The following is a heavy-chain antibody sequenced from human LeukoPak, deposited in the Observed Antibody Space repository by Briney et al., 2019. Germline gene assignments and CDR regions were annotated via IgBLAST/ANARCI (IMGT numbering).Heavy chain of an antibody. Sequence: SETLSLTCDVSGHSISRTYYWGWIRQPPGKGLEWIGNIHHNGNTAYNPSLNSRVTMSVDTSRNQFSLKLSSVTAADTAVYYCARGALWGREYYPDYFDYWGQGTLVTVSS. CDR1: GHSISRTYY. V-gene: IGHV4-38-2*01. CDR3: ARGALWGREYYPDYFDY. J-gene: IGHJ4*02. D-gene: IGHD2/OR15-2a*01. CDR2: IHHNGNT.